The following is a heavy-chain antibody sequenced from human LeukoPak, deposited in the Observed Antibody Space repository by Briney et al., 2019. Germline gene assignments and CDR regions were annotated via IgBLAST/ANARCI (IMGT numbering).Heavy chain of an antibody. V-gene: IGHV3-7*01. CDR3: ARVTIFGVVGNYYYYYMDV. J-gene: IGHJ6*03. Sequence: GGSLRLSCAASGFTFSSYAMSWVRQAPGKGLEWVANIKQDGSEKYYVDSVKGRFTISRDNAKNSLYLQMNSLRAEDTAVYYCARVTIFGVVGNYYYYYMDVWGKGTTVTVSS. CDR2: IKQDGSEK. D-gene: IGHD3-3*01. CDR1: GFTFSSYA.